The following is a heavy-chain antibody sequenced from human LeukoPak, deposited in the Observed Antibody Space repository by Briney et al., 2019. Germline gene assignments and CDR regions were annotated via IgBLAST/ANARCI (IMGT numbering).Heavy chain of an antibody. J-gene: IGHJ4*02. Sequence: SQTRSLTCAISGDSVSSNSAAWNYFRQSPSRGLEWLGRTYYSSKWYNDYAVFVKSRITINPDTSRNQFSLQLNSVTPEDTAVYYCAREAGYGLIDYWGQGTLVTVTS. CDR1: GDSVSSNSAA. V-gene: IGHV6-1*01. D-gene: IGHD5-18*01. CDR3: AREAGYGLIDY. CDR2: TYYSSKWYN.